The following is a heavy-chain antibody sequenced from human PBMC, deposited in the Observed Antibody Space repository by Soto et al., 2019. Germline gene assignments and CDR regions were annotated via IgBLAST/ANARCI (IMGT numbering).Heavy chain of an antibody. J-gene: IGHJ6*02. CDR3: ARGSSSGSYYNHYYYYGMDV. CDR1: GGTFSSYA. Sequence: GASVKVSCKASGGTFSSYAISWVRQAPGQGLEWMGRIIPIFGTANDAQKFQGRVTITADESTSTAYMELSSLRSEDTAVYYCARGSSSGSYYNHYYYYGMDVWGQGTTVTVSS. CDR2: IIPIFGTA. D-gene: IGHD1-26*01. V-gene: IGHV1-69*13.